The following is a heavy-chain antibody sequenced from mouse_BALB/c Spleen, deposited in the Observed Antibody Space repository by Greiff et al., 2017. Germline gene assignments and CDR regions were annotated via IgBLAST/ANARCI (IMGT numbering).Heavy chain of an antibody. CDR2: INSNGGST. CDR3: ARASKYYAMDY. V-gene: IGHV5-6-3*01. Sequence: EVQLVKSGGGLVQPGGSLKLSCAASGFTFSSYGMSWVRQTPDKRLELVATINSNGGSTYYPDSVKGRFTISRDNAKNTLYLQMSSLKSEDTAMYYCARASKYYAMDYWGQGTSVTVSS. D-gene: IGHD6-1*01. CDR1: GFTFSSYG. J-gene: IGHJ4*01.